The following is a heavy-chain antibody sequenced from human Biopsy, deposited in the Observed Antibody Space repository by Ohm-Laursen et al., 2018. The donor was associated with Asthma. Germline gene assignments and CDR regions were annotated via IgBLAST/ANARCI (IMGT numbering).Heavy chain of an antibody. D-gene: IGHD6-13*01. V-gene: IGHV1-2*06. CDR1: GYTFIGCH. CDR3: ARGQKSAGDRWFDP. Sequence: ASVKVSCKASGYTFIGCHIHWMRQAPGQGLEWMGRINPNSGGTNYAQKFQGRVTMTRDTSISTAYMEVSRLRSDDTAMYYCARGQKSAGDRWFDPWGQETLVTVSS. J-gene: IGHJ5*02. CDR2: INPNSGGT.